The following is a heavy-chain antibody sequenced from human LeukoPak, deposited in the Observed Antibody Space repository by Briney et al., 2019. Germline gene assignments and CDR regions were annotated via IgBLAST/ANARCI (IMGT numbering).Heavy chain of an antibody. D-gene: IGHD3-9*01. CDR1: AGSVSSTAYY. CDR2: IYCGST. Sequence: SETLSLTCTVSAGSVSSTAYYWGWIRQPPGKGLEWIGNIYCGSTYYNPSLTSRVTMSVDTSNNQFSLKMHSVTAADTAVYYCARLSKGRFFDYIFDYWGQGTLVTVSS. CDR3: ARLSKGRFFDYIFDY. J-gene: IGHJ4*02. V-gene: IGHV4-39*01.